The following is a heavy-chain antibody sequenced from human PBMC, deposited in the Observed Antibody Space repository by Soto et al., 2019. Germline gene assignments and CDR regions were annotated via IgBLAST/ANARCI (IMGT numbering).Heavy chain of an antibody. CDR3: ARSRGEGGDCYFDF. V-gene: IGHV4-59*01. CDR2: IHNSENT. D-gene: IGHD2-21*02. Sequence: SETLSLTCTVSDGSISNYFWSWIRQPPGKGLEWIGYIHNSENTNYNPSLKSRVTVSVDTSKDQFSLKLSSVTAADTAVYYCARSRGEGGDCYFDFWGQGILVTVS. CDR1: DGSISNYF. J-gene: IGHJ4*02.